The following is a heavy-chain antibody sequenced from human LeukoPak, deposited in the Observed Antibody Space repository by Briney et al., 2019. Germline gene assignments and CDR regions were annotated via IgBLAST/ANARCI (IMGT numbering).Heavy chain of an antibody. D-gene: IGHD6-13*01. Sequence: PGGSLRLSCAASGFTFSSYGMHWVRQAPGKGLEWVAVIWYDGSNKYYADSVKGRFTISRDNSKNTLYLQMNSLRAEDTAVYYCARDGIAAAGFDYWGQGTLVTVSS. CDR1: GFTFSSYG. CDR3: ARDGIAAAGFDY. V-gene: IGHV3-33*01. CDR2: IWYDGSNK. J-gene: IGHJ4*02.